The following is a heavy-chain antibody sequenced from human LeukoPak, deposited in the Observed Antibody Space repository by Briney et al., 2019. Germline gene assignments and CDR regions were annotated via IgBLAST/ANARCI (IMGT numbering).Heavy chain of an antibody. Sequence: ASVKVSCKASGDTFTINDINWVRQATGQGLEWMGWMNPNSGNTGYAQKFQGRVTMTRNTSISTAYMELSSLRSEDTAAYYCARVRGGGYFDYWGQGTLVTVSS. J-gene: IGHJ4*02. CDR2: MNPNSGNT. CDR1: GDTFTIND. CDR3: ARVRGGGYFDY. V-gene: IGHV1-8*01. D-gene: IGHD3-10*01.